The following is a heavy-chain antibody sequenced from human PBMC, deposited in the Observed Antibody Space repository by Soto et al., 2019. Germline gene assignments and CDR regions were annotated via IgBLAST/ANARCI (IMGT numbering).Heavy chain of an antibody. D-gene: IGHD3-16*01. CDR3: ARGGFTSLIAVRRSNWFDP. V-gene: IGHV4-34*01. CDR1: GGSFSGYY. CDR2: INHSGST. Sequence: QVQLQQWGAGLLKPSETLSLTCAVYGGSFSGYYWSWIRQPPGKGLEWIGEINHSGSTNYNPSLKSRVTISVDTSKNQFSLKRSPVTAADTAVYYCARGGFTSLIAVRRSNWFDPWGQGTLVTVSS. J-gene: IGHJ5*02.